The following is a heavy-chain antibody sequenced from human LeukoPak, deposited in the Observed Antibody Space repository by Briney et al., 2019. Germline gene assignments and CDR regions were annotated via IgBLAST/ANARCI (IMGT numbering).Heavy chain of an antibody. Sequence: SQTLSLTCTVSGGSISSGSYYWSWIRQPAGKGLEWIGRIYTSGSTNYNPSLKSRVTISVDTSKNQFSLKLSSVTAADTAVYYCARDPHYTPFDYWGQGTLVTVSS. CDR3: ARDPHYTPFDY. V-gene: IGHV4-61*02. J-gene: IGHJ4*02. D-gene: IGHD4-11*01. CDR2: IYTSGST. CDR1: GGSISSGSYY.